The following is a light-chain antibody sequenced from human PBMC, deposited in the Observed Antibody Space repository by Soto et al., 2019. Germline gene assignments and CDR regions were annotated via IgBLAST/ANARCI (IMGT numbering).Light chain of an antibody. CDR1: QSVSSN. V-gene: IGKV3-15*01. J-gene: IGKJ3*01. CDR2: GAS. CDR3: QQYNNCPRA. Sequence: EIVMTQSPATLSVSPGERATLSCRASQSVSSNLAWYQQKPGQAPRLLIYGASTRATGIPARFSGSGSGTEFTLTISSLQSEDFAVYYCQQYNNCPRAFGPGTKVDIK.